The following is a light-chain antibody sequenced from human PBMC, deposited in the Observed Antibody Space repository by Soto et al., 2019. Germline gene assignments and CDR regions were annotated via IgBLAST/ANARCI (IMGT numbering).Light chain of an antibody. CDR3: KQYKNVPIP. CDR1: HSVSSN. J-gene: IGKJ4*01. CDR2: GAS. Sequence: VISQSPSTLAGSPGERATLSCRASHSVSSNFAWYKQNPAKAPRLLIYGASTRATGTPARLSGSGSGIEFPLPISSLQSEDFPAYYSKQYKNVPIPSGEGTRWIS. V-gene: IGKV3-15*01.